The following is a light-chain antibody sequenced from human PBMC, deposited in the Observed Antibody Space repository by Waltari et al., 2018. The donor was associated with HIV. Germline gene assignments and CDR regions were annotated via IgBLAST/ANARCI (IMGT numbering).Light chain of an antibody. Sequence: SYELTQPPSVSVSPGQTARITCSGDALAKKYAYWYQQKSGQAPVLVIYEDSKRPSGIPERFSGSSSGTVATLTISGAQLEDEADYYCYSTDSSGNHPWVFGGGTKLTVL. CDR3: YSTDSSGNHPWV. CDR2: EDS. CDR1: ALAKKY. J-gene: IGLJ3*02. V-gene: IGLV3-10*01.